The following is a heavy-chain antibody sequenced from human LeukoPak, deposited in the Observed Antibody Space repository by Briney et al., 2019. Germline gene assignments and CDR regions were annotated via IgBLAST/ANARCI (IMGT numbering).Heavy chain of an antibody. CDR1: GGSFSSSSYY. J-gene: IGHJ4*02. V-gene: IGHV4-39*07. Sequence: SETLSLTCTVSGGSFSSSSYYWGWIRQPPGKGLEWIGEVYHDGSTNYNPSLKSRVTISVDRSKDEFSLKLRSVTAADTAVYYCARQSRDSYGPFDYWGQGTLVTVSS. CDR2: VYHDGST. CDR3: ARQSRDSYGPFDY. D-gene: IGHD5-18*01.